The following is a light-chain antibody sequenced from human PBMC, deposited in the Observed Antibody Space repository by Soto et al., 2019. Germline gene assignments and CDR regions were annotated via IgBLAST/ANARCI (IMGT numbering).Light chain of an antibody. CDR1: QGLVYSDGNTF. J-gene: IGKJ1*01. CDR3: VQGTHWPWT. CDR2: QVS. Sequence: DVVMTQSPLSLSVTLGQPASISCRSSQGLVYSDGNTFLNWFHQRPGQSPRRLIYQVSNRDSGVPDRFSGSGSGTAYTLTISRVEAEDVGIYSCVQGTHWPWTFGQGTKVEIK. V-gene: IGKV2-30*01.